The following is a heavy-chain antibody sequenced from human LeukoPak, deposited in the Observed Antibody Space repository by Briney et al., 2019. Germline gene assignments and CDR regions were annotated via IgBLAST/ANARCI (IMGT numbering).Heavy chain of an antibody. Sequence: SETLSLTCTVSGGSIRSYYWSWIRQPPGKGLEWIGYIYYSGSTNYNPSLKSRVTISVDTSKNQFSLKLSSVTAADTAVYYCASALSGYLDYWGQGTLVTVSS. CDR3: ASALSGYLDY. J-gene: IGHJ4*02. V-gene: IGHV4-59*01. CDR2: IYYSGST. D-gene: IGHD3-3*01. CDR1: GGSIRSYY.